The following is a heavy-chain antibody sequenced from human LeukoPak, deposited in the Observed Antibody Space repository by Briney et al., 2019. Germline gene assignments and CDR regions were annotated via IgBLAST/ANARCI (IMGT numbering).Heavy chain of an antibody. CDR3: ARATGDVSLLEDY. V-gene: IGHV1-18*01. CDR1: GYTFTSND. J-gene: IGHJ4*02. Sequence: ASVKVSCKASGYTFTSNDINWVRQAPGQGLEWMGGVTAYNGNTNFAQKFQGRVTMTTDTSTSTAYMELRSLRSDDTAVYYCARATGDVSLLEDYWGQGTLVTVSS. D-gene: IGHD3-16*01. CDR2: VTAYNGNT.